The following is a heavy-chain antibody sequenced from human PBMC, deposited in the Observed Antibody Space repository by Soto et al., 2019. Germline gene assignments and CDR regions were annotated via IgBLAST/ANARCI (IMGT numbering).Heavy chain of an antibody. J-gene: IGHJ6*02. CDR3: ARDWIVVVVAAKPYYYYYGMDV. V-gene: IGHV1-18*04. CDR1: GYSFTDYH. CDR2: ISAYNGNT. D-gene: IGHD2-15*01. Sequence: ASVKVSCKASGYSFTDYHIHWVRQAPGQGLEWMGWISAYNGNTNYAQKLQGRVTMTTDTSTSTAYMELRSLRSDDTAVYYCARDWIVVVVAAKPYYYYYGMDVWGQGTTVTVSS.